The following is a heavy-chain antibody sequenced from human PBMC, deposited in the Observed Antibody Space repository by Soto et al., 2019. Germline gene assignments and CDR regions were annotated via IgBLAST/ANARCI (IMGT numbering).Heavy chain of an antibody. Sequence: PSETLSLTCAVSGGSFTSNNWWTWVRQPPGQGLEWIGEIYRTGSTNYNPSLKSRVTISIDKSENQFSLKVTSLTAADTAVYYGARRAQGTSVDYWGQGXLVTVYS. CDR1: GGSFTSNNW. CDR3: ARRAQGTSVDY. D-gene: IGHD1-7*01. J-gene: IGHJ4*02. V-gene: IGHV4-4*02. CDR2: IYRTGST.